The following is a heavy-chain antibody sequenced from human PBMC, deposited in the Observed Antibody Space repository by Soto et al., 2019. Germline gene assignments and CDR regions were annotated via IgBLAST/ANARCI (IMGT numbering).Heavy chain of an antibody. CDR3: ARSGAITAFDI. CDR1: GYTFTSYD. Sequence: RASVKVSCKASGYTFTSYDISWVRQAPGQGLEWMGWISVYNGKTNSAQKFQGRVTMTTDTSTSIAYMELRSLRSDDTAVYYCARSGAITAFDIWGQGTMVTVSS. D-gene: IGHD2-2*01. V-gene: IGHV1-18*01. J-gene: IGHJ3*02. CDR2: ISVYNGKT.